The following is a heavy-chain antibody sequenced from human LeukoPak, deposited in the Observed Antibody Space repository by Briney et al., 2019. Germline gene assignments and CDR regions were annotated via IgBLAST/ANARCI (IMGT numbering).Heavy chain of an antibody. D-gene: IGHD6-6*01. Sequence: GESLKISCKGSGYSFTCYWIGCVRQMPGKGLEWMGIIYPGDSDTRYSPSFQGQVTISADKSISTAYLQWSSLKASDTAMYYCARGGYGQLVFNWFDPWGQGTLVTVSS. CDR3: ARGGYGQLVFNWFDP. J-gene: IGHJ5*02. CDR1: GYSFTCYW. CDR2: IYPGDSDT. V-gene: IGHV5-51*01.